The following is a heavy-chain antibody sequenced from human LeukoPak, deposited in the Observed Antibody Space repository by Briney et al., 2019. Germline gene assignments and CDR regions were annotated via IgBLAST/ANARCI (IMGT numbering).Heavy chain of an antibody. J-gene: IGHJ4*02. CDR1: GGSISSSNW. Sequence: SETLSLTCAVSGGSISSSNWWSWVRQLPGKGLEWIGEIYHSGSTNYNPSLKSRVTISLDKSKNQFSLKLYSVTAADTAVYYCARASHDYGDYSHFDYWGQGTLVTVSS. V-gene: IGHV4-4*02. D-gene: IGHD4-17*01. CDR2: IYHSGST. CDR3: ARASHDYGDYSHFDY.